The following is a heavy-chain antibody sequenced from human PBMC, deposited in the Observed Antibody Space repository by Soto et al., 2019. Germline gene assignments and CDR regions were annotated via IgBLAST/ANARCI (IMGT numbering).Heavy chain of an antibody. CDR1: GGSISSYY. CDR3: ARWGGIAVAGGDWFDP. V-gene: IGHV4-4*07. Sequence: SETLSLTCTVSGGSISSYYWSWIRQPAGKGLEWIGRIYTSGSTNYNPSLKCRVTMSVDTSKNQFSLKLSSVTAADTAVYYCARWGGIAVAGGDWFDPWGQGTLVTVSS. J-gene: IGHJ5*02. D-gene: IGHD6-19*01. CDR2: IYTSGST.